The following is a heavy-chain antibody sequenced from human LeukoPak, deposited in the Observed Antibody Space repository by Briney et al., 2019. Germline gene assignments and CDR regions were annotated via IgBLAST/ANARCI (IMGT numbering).Heavy chain of an antibody. CDR3: ARDNSGLSSGPLVLDAFDI. V-gene: IGHV3-53*01. CDR1: GFTFSNFA. Sequence: GGSPRLSCAASGFTFSNFAMSWVRQAPGKGLEWVSFIYSDNTHYSDSVKGRFTISRDNSKNTLYLQMNSLRAEDTAVYYCARDNSGLSSGPLVLDAFDIWGQGTMVTVSS. J-gene: IGHJ3*02. CDR2: IYSDNT. D-gene: IGHD3-22*01.